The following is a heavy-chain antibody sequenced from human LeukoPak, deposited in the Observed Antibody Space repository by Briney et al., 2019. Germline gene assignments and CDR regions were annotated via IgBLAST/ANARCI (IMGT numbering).Heavy chain of an antibody. Sequence: SVKVSCKASGGTFSSYAISWVRQAPGQGLEWMGGIIPIFDTANYAQKFQGRVTITTDESTSTAYMELSSLRSEDTAVYYCARSGNYDFWSGYARAPYYYYYYMDVWGKGTTVTVSS. J-gene: IGHJ6*03. CDR2: IIPIFDTA. CDR1: GGTFSSYA. V-gene: IGHV1-69*05. D-gene: IGHD3-3*01. CDR3: ARSGNYDFWSGYARAPYYYYYYMDV.